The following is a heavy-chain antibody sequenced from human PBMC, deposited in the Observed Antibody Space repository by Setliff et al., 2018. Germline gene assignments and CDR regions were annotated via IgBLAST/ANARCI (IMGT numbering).Heavy chain of an antibody. CDR3: ARDPLTTNRRRAFDI. D-gene: IGHD4-17*01. V-gene: IGHV4-31*03. Sequence: SETLSLTCTVSGDSISSGSYYWNWIRQHPEKGLEWIGYIYYSGSTYYNPSLRSRVTISVDTSKNQFSLKLSSVTAADTAVYYCARDPLTTNRRRAFDIWGQGTMVTVSS. CDR2: IYYSGST. J-gene: IGHJ3*02. CDR1: GDSISSGSYY.